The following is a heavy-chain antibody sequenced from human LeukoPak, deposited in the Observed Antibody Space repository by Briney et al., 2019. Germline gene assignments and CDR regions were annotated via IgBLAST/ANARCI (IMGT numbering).Heavy chain of an antibody. D-gene: IGHD4/OR15-4a*01. V-gene: IGHV3-74*01. J-gene: IGHJ4*02. Sequence: GGSLRLSCAASGFTFSNYWMHWVRHAPGKGLVWVSRTNSDASTTLYADSVQGRFNVSRDNAKNTLYLQMSSLRAEDTAVYYCTRGLPNFSFFDYWGQGILVTVSS. CDR3: TRGLPNFSFFDY. CDR2: TNSDASTT. CDR1: GFTFSNYW.